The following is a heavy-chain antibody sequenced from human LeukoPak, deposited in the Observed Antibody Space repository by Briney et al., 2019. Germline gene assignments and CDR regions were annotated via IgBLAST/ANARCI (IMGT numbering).Heavy chain of an antibody. V-gene: IGHV1-69*06. CDR3: ARDVGYCSGGSCYPSCVDY. CDR1: GGTFSSYA. D-gene: IGHD2-15*01. Sequence: SVKVSCKASGGTFSSYAISWVRQAPGQGLEWMGGIIPIFGTADYAQKFQGRVTITADKSTSTAYMELSSLKSDDTAMYYCARDVGYCSGGSCYPSCVDYWGQGTLVTVSS. J-gene: IGHJ4*02. CDR2: IIPIFGTA.